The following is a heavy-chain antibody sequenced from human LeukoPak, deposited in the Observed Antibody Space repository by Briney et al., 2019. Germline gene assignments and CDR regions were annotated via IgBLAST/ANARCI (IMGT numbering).Heavy chain of an antibody. D-gene: IGHD6-19*01. Sequence: GGTLRLSCAASGFTFSDYYMSWIRQAPGKGLEWVSYISSSGSTIYYADSVKGRFTISRDNAKNSLYLQMYSLRAEDTAVYYCARDISSGWPLDYWGQGTLVTVSS. V-gene: IGHV3-11*01. CDR2: ISSSGSTI. CDR1: GFTFSDYY. CDR3: ARDISSGWPLDY. J-gene: IGHJ4*02.